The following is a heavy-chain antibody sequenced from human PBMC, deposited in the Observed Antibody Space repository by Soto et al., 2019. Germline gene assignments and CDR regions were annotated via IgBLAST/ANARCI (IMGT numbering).Heavy chain of an antibody. Sequence: QLQLQESGPGLVKPSETLSLTCTVSGGSISSSSYYWGWIRQPPGKGLEWIGSIYYSGSTYYNPSLKSQATISVDTSKNQFSLKLSSVTAADSAVYYCARLAYGDYVGYFDYWGQGTLVTVSS. CDR2: IYYSGST. CDR3: ARLAYGDYVGYFDY. D-gene: IGHD4-17*01. CDR1: GGSISSSSYY. V-gene: IGHV4-39*01. J-gene: IGHJ4*02.